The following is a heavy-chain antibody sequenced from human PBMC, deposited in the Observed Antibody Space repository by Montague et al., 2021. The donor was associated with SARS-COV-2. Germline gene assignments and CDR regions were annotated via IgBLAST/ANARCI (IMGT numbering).Heavy chain of an antibody. CDR2: IHGRGDGT. Sequence: SRSLSFSASGFPFSTYGMYLVRQPPRKGLEWVSEIHGRGDGTYYADSVKGRFTISRDNSKNTLYLQMNSLRGEDTAVYYCARDQNYGMDVWGQGTTVIVSS. V-gene: IGHV3-23*01. CDR3: ARDQNYGMDV. CDR1: GFPFSTYG. J-gene: IGHJ6*02.